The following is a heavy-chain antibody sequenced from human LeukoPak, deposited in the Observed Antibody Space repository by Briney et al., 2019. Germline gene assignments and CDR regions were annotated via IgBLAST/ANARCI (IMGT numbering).Heavy chain of an antibody. Sequence: GGSLRLSCSASGFTFNNYVMHWVRQAPGKGLEPVSGTSANGDATYYTDSVKGRFTISRDNSKNTLSLQMSSLRAEDTAIYYCVKDCSRDWNGHWFDSWGQGTLVTVSS. D-gene: IGHD2-21*02. CDR2: TSANGDAT. V-gene: IGHV3-64D*09. CDR1: GFTFNNYV. CDR3: VKDCSRDWNGHWFDS. J-gene: IGHJ5*01.